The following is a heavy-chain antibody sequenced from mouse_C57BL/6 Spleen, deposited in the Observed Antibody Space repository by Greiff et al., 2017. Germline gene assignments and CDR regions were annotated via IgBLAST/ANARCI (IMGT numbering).Heavy chain of an antibody. V-gene: IGHV14-1*01. Sequence: VQLQQSGAELVRPGASVKLSCTASGFNIKDYYMHWVKQRPEQGLEWIGRIDPEDGDTEYAPKFQGKATMTADTSSTTAYLQLSSLTSKDTAVYYCTTPGYGISSFAYWGQGTLVTVSA. D-gene: IGHD1-1*01. CDR1: GFNIKDYY. J-gene: IGHJ3*01. CDR2: IDPEDGDT. CDR3: TTPGYGISSFAY.